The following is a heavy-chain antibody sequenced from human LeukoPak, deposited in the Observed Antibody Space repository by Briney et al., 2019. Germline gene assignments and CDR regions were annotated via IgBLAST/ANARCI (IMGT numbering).Heavy chain of an antibody. Sequence: SELLPLTCAVYGGSFSGYYWSWIRHPPGKWMEWIGEIKHSGSTNYTPSLQSRVTISVDTSKNQFSMNLSSVTAAATAVYSCARSEVPYSDWLGFDPWGQGTLVTVSS. J-gene: IGHJ5*02. CDR3: ARSEVPYSDWLGFDP. CDR1: GGSFSGYY. V-gene: IGHV4-34*01. CDR2: IKHSGST. D-gene: IGHD3-9*01.